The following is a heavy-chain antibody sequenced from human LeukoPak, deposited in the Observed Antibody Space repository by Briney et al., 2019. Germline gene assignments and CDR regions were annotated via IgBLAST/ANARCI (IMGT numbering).Heavy chain of an antibody. V-gene: IGHV1-2*02. CDR3: ARDEANYYGSGSYFDY. Sequence: PLASVKVSRKASGYTFTGYYIHWVRQAPGQGLEWMGWINPNSGGTNYPQKFQGRVTMTRDTSISTAYMELSRLRSDDTAVYYCARDEANYYGSGSYFDYWGQGTLVTVSS. CDR1: GYTFTGYY. D-gene: IGHD3-10*01. J-gene: IGHJ4*02. CDR2: INPNSGGT.